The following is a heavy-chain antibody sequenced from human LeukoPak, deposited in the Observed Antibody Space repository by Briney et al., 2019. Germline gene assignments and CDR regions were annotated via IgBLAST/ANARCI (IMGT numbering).Heavy chain of an antibody. Sequence: HTGGSLRLSCAASGFTFSSYAMSWVRQAPGKGLEWVSAISGSGGSTYYADSVKGRFTISRDNSKNTLYLQMNSLRAEDTAVYYCAKSRHYCSGGSCYLDYWGQGTLVTVSS. CDR3: AKSRHYCSGGSCYLDY. CDR1: GFTFSSYA. J-gene: IGHJ4*02. CDR2: ISGSGGST. V-gene: IGHV3-23*01. D-gene: IGHD2-15*01.